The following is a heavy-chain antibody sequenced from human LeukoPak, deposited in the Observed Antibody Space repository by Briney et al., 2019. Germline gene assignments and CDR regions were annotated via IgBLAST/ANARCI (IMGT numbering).Heavy chain of an antibody. CDR2: IYYSGST. D-gene: IGHD2-21*02. CDR1: GGSISSSSYY. Sequence: PSETLSLTCTVSGGSISSSSYYWGWIRQPPGKGLEWIGYIYYSGSTNYNPSLKSRVTISVDTSKNQFSLKLSSVTAADTAVYYCARHGGGDPVWWAWYFDLWGRGTLVTVSS. V-gene: IGHV4-61*05. J-gene: IGHJ2*01. CDR3: ARHGGGDPVWWAWYFDL.